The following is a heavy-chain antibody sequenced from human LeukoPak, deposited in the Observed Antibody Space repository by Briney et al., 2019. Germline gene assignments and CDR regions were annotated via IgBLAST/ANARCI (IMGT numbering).Heavy chain of an antibody. D-gene: IGHD3-22*01. Sequence: GGSLRLSCEASGFTFSAYAMTWVRQAPGKGLEWVSIIYSGGSTYYADSVKGRFTISRDNSKNTVYLQMNSLRAEDTAVYYCARDSSAYYAFDMWGQGTMVTVSS. J-gene: IGHJ3*02. CDR1: GFTFSAYA. CDR2: IYSGGST. V-gene: IGHV3-53*01. CDR3: ARDSSAYYAFDM.